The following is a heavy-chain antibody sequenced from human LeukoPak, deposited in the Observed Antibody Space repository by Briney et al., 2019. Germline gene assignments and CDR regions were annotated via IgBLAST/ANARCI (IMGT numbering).Heavy chain of an antibody. J-gene: IGHJ4*02. V-gene: IGHV3-23*01. Sequence: GGSLRLSCAASGFTFSSYAMSWVRQAPGKGLEWVSAISGSGGSTYYADSVKGRFTISRDNSKNTLYLQMNSPRAEDAAVYYCAKDAPVNIVVVPAANSWGQGTLVTVSS. D-gene: IGHD2-2*01. CDR2: ISGSGGST. CDR3: AKDAPVNIVVVPAANS. CDR1: GFTFSSYA.